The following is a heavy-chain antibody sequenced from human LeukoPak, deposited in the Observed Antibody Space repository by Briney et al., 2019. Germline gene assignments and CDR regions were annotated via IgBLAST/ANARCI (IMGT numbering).Heavy chain of an antibody. CDR2: ISSGSSYI. CDR1: GFIFSSYS. Sequence: GGSLRLSCAASGFIFSSYSMNWVRQAPGKGLEWVSSISSGSSYIYYADSVKGRFTIPRDNAKNSLYLQMNSLSAEDTAVYYCAYTSGYDFSSYYYYYMDVWGKGTTVTVSS. V-gene: IGHV3-21*01. CDR3: AYTSGYDFSSYYYYYMDV. D-gene: IGHD5-12*01. J-gene: IGHJ6*03.